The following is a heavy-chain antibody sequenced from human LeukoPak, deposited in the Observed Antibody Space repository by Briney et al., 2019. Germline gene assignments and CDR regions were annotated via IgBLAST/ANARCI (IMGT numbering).Heavy chain of an antibody. V-gene: IGHV3-72*01. CDR1: GFTFSDHY. CDR2: VENRLPSFTT. Sequence: PGGSLRLSCAGSGFTFSDHYMAWVRQAPGKGLEWVGRVENRLPSFTTAYGASVKGRFTISSDDSKKSVYLKMNSLTTEDTAVYYCARSTSWSFDYWGQGVLVTVAS. CDR3: ARSTSWSFDY. D-gene: IGHD2-2*01. J-gene: IGHJ4*02.